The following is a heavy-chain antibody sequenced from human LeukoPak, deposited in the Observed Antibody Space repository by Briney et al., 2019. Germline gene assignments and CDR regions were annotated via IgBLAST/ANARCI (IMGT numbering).Heavy chain of an antibody. CDR3: ASGSSGYDP. D-gene: IGHD5-12*01. V-gene: IGHV4-4*02. CDR2: ISLSGRT. CDR1: GGSISSTNW. Sequence: PSGTLSLTCGVSGGSISSTNWWSWVRQPPGQGLEWIGEISLSGRTNYNPSLKSRVTMSLDESKNHLSLNLASVTAADTAVYFCASGSSGYDPWGQGTLVTVSS. J-gene: IGHJ5*02.